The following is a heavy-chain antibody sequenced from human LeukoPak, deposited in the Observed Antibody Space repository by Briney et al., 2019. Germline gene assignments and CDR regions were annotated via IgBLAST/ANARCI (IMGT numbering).Heavy chain of an antibody. CDR1: DGSFSDYS. Sequence: SETLSLTCAVHDGSFSDYSWSWIRQPPGKGLEWIGEIHPGGFSNYNPSLKSRMTMSVDTSKNQFSLKVTSVTAADTAVYYCARARRPMPRKTPCIDAWGNGTPVIVSS. CDR2: IHPGGFS. J-gene: IGHJ6*03. CDR3: ARARRPMPRKTPCIDA. V-gene: IGHV4-34*01. D-gene: IGHD2-2*01.